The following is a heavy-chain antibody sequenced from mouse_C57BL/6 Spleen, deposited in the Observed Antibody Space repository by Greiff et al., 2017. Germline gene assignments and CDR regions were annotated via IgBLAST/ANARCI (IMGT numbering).Heavy chain of an antibody. V-gene: IGHV14-1*01. CDR1: GFNIKDYY. D-gene: IGHD1-1*01. Sequence: VQLQQSGAELVRPGASVKLSCTASGFNIKDYYMHWVKQRPEQGLEWIGRIDPEDGDTEYAPKFQGKATMTADTSSNTAYLQFSSLTSEDTAVYYCTFYYYGSSFDYWGQGTTLTVSS. J-gene: IGHJ2*01. CDR2: IDPEDGDT. CDR3: TFYYYGSSFDY.